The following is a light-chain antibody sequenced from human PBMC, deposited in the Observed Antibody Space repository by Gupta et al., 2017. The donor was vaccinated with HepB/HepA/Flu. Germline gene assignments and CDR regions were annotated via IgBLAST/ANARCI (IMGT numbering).Light chain of an antibody. CDR2: DVS. V-gene: IGLV2-11*01. J-gene: IGLJ2*01. CDR1: SSDVGGYNY. Sequence: QSALTQPRSVSGSPGQSVTISCTGTSSDVGGYNYVSWYQQHPGKAPKLMIYDVSKRPSGVPDRFSGSKSGNTASLTISGLQAEDEADYYCCSYAGSHTERVFGGGTKLTVL. CDR3: CSYAGSHTERV.